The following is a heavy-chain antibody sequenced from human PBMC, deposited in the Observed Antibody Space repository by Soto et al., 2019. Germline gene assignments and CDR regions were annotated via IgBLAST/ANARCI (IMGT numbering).Heavy chain of an antibody. CDR3: ARDPTLDCTNGVCHRSVYQPPQNWFDP. V-gene: IGHV1-69*08. CDR1: GGTFSSYT. CDR2: IIPILGIA. J-gene: IGHJ5*02. D-gene: IGHD2-8*01. Sequence: QVQLVQSGAEVKKPGSSAKVSCKASGGTFSSYTISWVRQAPGQGLEWMGRIIPILGIANYAQKFQGRVTITADKSTSTAYMELSSLRSEDTAVYYCARDPTLDCTNGVCHRSVYQPPQNWFDPWGQGTLVTVSS.